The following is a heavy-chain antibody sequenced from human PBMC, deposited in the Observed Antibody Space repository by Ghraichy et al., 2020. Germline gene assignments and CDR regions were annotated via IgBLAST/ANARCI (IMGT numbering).Heavy chain of an antibody. D-gene: IGHD6-6*01. J-gene: IGHJ4*02. CDR2: ITSGSTI. Sequence: GGSLRLSCAASGFSSSTYTMNWGLQAPGKGLEGVTYITSGSTIDYADSVKGRLPISRDNAKNSLYLQLNSLRYEDTAVYYWAREGSELSMAGRRDPFDHWGQGTLVTVSS. CDR3: AREGSELSMAGRRDPFDH. V-gene: IGHV3-48*02. CDR1: GFSSSTYT.